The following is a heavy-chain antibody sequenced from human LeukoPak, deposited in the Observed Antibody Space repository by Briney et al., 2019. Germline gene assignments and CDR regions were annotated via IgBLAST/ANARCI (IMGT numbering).Heavy chain of an antibody. CDR3: ARLRLLGGHDYGDWGDY. CDR2: IIPIFVTA. CDR1: GGTFSSYA. D-gene: IGHD4-17*01. J-gene: IGHJ4*02. Sequence: SVKVSCKASGGTFSSYAISWVRQAPGQGLEWMGGIIPIFVTANYAQKFQGRVTITQDESTSTADMELSSMRSEDTAVYYCARLRLLGGHDYGDWGDYWGQGTLVTVSS. V-gene: IGHV1-69*01.